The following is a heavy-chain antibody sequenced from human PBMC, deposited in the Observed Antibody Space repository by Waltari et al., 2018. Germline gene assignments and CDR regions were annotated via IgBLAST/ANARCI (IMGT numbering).Heavy chain of an antibody. CDR3: ARKYSTSWDFDH. Sequence: QLQLQESGPGLVKPSETLSLTCTVSGGSISSSSYYWGWIRQPPGKGLEWCGTTDYSGSTYFNPSLKTRVTMSVDTSKNQFSLKLSSVTAADTAVYYCARKYSTSWDFDHWGQGTLVTVSS. CDR1: GGSISSSSYY. CDR2: TDYSGST. J-gene: IGHJ4*02. D-gene: IGHD6-6*01. V-gene: IGHV4-39*07.